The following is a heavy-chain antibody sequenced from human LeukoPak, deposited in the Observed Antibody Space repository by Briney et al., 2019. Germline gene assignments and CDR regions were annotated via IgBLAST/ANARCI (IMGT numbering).Heavy chain of an antibody. D-gene: IGHD5-12*01. J-gene: IGHJ6*03. CDR3: ARDPGPLPGGSGYDYYYYYYMDV. V-gene: IGHV1-69*05. CDR2: IIPIFGTA. CDR1: GGTFSSYA. Sequence: SVKVSCKASGGTFSSYAISWVRQAPGQGLEWMGGIIPIFGTANYAQKFQGRVTITTDESTSTAYMELSSLRSEDTAVYYCARDPGPLPGGSGYDYYYYYYMDVWGKGTTVAVSS.